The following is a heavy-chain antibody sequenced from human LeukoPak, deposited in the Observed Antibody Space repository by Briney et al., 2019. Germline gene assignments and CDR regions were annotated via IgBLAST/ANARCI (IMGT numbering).Heavy chain of an antibody. CDR3: ARAFFGSRMVRGEDDWYFDL. V-gene: IGHV3-53*01. CDR1: GFTVSSNY. Sequence: GGSLSLSCAPSGFTVSSNYMSWVRQATGKGLEWVSVIYSGGSPYYADPVKGRFTISRDNSKNPLYRQMNSLRGEDTAVYYCARAFFGSRMVRGEDDWYFDLWGRGTLVTVSS. D-gene: IGHD3-10*01. J-gene: IGHJ2*01. CDR2: IYSGGSP.